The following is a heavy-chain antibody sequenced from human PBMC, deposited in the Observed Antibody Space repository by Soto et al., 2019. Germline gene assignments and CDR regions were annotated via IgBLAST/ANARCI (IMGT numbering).Heavy chain of an antibody. D-gene: IGHD3-3*01. CDR2: ISYDGSNK. CDR1: GFTFSSYG. CDR3: AKDDYDFWSGYYYYYYGMDV. J-gene: IGHJ6*02. V-gene: IGHV3-30*18. Sequence: QVQLVESGGGVVQPGRSLRLSCAASGFTFSSYGMHWVRQAPGMGLEWVAVISYDGSNKYYADSVKGRFTISRDNSKNTLYLQMNSLRAEDTAVYYCAKDDYDFWSGYYYYYYGMDVWGQGTTVTVSS.